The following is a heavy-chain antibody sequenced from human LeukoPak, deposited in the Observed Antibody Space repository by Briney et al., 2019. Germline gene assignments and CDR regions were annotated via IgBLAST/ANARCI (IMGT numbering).Heavy chain of an antibody. V-gene: IGHV3-23*01. D-gene: IGHD2-15*01. Sequence: GGSLRLSCAASGFTFSTFVMSWVRQAPGKGLEWVSGISGSGGSTYYADSVKGRFTISRDNSKKTLNLQMSSLRAEDTAVYYCAKRGSGGPFDYWGRGTLVTVSS. CDR1: GFTFSTFV. CDR3: AKRGSGGPFDY. CDR2: ISGSGGST. J-gene: IGHJ4*02.